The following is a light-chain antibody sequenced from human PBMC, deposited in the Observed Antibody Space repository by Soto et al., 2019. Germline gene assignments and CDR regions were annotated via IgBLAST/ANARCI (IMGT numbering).Light chain of an antibody. V-gene: IGLV2-14*01. CDR3: SSYTRSSSVV. CDR1: SSDVGGYKF. Sequence: QSALTQPASVSGSPGQSITISCTGTSSDVGGYKFVSWYQQHPGKAPKLIIYEVSNRPSGVFNRFSGSKSGNAASLTISGLQAEDEADYYCSSYTRSSSVVFGGGTKVTVL. CDR2: EVS. J-gene: IGLJ3*02.